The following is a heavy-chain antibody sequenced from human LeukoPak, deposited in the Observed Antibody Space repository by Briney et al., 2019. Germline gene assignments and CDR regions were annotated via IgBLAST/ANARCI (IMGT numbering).Heavy chain of an antibody. CDR1: GFTFSGFA. CDR3: ARGFNYAFDY. Sequence: GGSLRLSCAASGFTFSGFAMNWVRQAPGKGLEWFSYITSGGGTIYYADSVKGRFTISRDNAKNSLYLQMNSLRADDTATYYCARGFNYAFDYWGQGTLVTVSS. J-gene: IGHJ4*02. D-gene: IGHD2-2*01. CDR2: ITSGGGTI. V-gene: IGHV3-48*03.